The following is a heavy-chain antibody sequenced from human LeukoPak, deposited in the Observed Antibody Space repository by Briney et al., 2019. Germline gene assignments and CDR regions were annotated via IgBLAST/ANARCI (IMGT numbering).Heavy chain of an antibody. V-gene: IGHV1-18*04. CDR1: GYTFTSYY. D-gene: IGHD6-13*01. CDR2: ISGYNGNT. J-gene: IGHJ4*02. Sequence: VASVKVSCKASGYTFTSYYMHWVRQAPGQGLEWMGWISGYNGNTNSAQKLQGRVTMTTDTSTSTAYMELRSLRSDDTAVYYCARVIIEAAGLDYWGQGTLVTVSS. CDR3: ARVIIEAAGLDY.